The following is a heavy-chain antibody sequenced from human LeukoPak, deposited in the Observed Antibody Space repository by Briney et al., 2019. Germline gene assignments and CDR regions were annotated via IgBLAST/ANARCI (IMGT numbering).Heavy chain of an antibody. CDR1: GGSFSGYY. Sequence: SETLSLTCAVYGGSFSGYYWSWIRQPPGKGLEWIGEINHSGSTNYNPSLKSRVTISVDTSKNQFSLTLSSVTAADTAVYYCASRPFYCSSTSCYYYYYMDVWGKGTTVTISS. CDR3: ASRPFYCSSTSCYYYYYMDV. D-gene: IGHD2-2*01. V-gene: IGHV4-34*01. CDR2: INHSGST. J-gene: IGHJ6*03.